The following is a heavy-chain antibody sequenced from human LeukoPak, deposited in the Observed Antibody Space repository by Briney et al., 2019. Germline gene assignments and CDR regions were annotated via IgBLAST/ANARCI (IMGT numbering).Heavy chain of an antibody. CDR2: IYYSGST. Sequence: SETLSLTCTVSGGSISSSSYYWGWIRQPPGKGLEWIGSIYYSGSTYYNPSLKSRVTISVDTSKNQFSLKLSSVTAADTAVYYCARLGIAVADDRDYWGQGTLVTVSP. J-gene: IGHJ4*02. V-gene: IGHV4-39*01. CDR3: ARLGIAVADDRDY. D-gene: IGHD6-19*01. CDR1: GGSISSSSYY.